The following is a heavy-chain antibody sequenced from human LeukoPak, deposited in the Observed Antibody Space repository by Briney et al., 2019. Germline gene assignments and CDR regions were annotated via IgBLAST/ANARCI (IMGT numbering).Heavy chain of an antibody. V-gene: IGHV1-46*01. Sequence: ASVRVSCKASGFAFTTYYMHWVRQAPGQGLEWVGLINPSGDYTRHSQKVQGRLTLTRDTSTSTVYMELSSLSSEDTAMYYCAKDSGIFSVDYWGQGTLVTVSS. CDR3: AKDSGIFSVDY. CDR1: GFAFTTYY. CDR2: INPSGDYT. J-gene: IGHJ4*02. D-gene: IGHD1-26*01.